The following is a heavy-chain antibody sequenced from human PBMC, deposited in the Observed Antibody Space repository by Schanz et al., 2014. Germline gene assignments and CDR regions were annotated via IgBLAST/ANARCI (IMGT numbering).Heavy chain of an antibody. Sequence: EVQLVESGGGLVQPGGSLRLSCTASGFTFSSYSMNWVRQAPGKGLEWVSYVSRSTPDIYYADSVKSRFTISRDNSRNTLYLQMNSLRAEDTAVYYCAKAADWPVTRFDPWGQGTLVTVSS. CDR3: AKAADWPVTRFDP. CDR1: GFTFSSYS. J-gene: IGHJ5*02. V-gene: IGHV3-48*01. CDR2: VSRSTPDI. D-gene: IGHD3-9*01.